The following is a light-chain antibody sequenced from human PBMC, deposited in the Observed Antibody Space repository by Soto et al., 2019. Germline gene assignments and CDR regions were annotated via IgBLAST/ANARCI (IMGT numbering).Light chain of an antibody. CDR1: SSDVGGYEY. Sequence: QSALTQPPSASGSPGXSXXXSCTGSSSDVGGYEYVSWYQQHPGKAPKLIIYEVIKRPSGVPDRFSGSKSGNTASLTVSGLQAEDEADYYCSSYAGSNNLHVLFGGGTKLTVL. CDR2: EVI. V-gene: IGLV2-8*01. J-gene: IGLJ2*01. CDR3: SSYAGSNNLHVL.